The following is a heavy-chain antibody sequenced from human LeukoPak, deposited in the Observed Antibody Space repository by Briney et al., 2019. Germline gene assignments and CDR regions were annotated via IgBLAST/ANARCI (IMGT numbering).Heavy chain of an antibody. D-gene: IGHD1-26*01. V-gene: IGHV4-61*02. CDR3: ARAGGSYRSYAFDI. Sequence: PSETLSLTCTVSGGSISSGSHYWSWIRQPARKGLEWIGRIYTSGSTNYNPSLKSRVTISVDTSKNQFSLKLSSVTAADTAVYYCARAGGSYRSYAFDIWGQGTMVTVSS. J-gene: IGHJ3*02. CDR2: IYTSGST. CDR1: GGSISSGSHY.